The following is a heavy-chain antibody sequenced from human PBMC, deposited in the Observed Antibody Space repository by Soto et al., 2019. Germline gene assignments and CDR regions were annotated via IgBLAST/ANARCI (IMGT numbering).Heavy chain of an antibody. CDR3: ARHIRGEIMVRGVITDFYYYYMDV. CDR2: SGGT. CDR1: GGSRGSSSYY. D-gene: IGHD3-10*01. Sequence: LQLQVSGPGLVKPSETLSLTCTVSGGSRGSSSYYWGWIRQPPGKGLGWVASSGGTDYNPSLKFRISMSVDTSKMQVTLKLSSVTAADTAVYYCARHIRGEIMVRGVITDFYYYYMDVWDKGTTVTVSS. V-gene: IGHV4-39*01. J-gene: IGHJ6*03.